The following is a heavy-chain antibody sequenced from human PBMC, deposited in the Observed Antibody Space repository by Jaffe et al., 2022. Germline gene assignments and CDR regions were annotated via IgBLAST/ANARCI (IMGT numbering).Heavy chain of an antibody. D-gene: IGHD6-13*01. Sequence: QVQLQESGPGLVKPSETLSLTCTVSGGSISSYYWSWIRQPPGKGLEWIGYIYYSGSTNYNPSLKSRVTISVDTSKNQFSLKLSSVTAADTAVYYCARDGARDAAAGTPADHAFDIWGQGTMVTVSS. CDR1: GGSISSYY. J-gene: IGHJ3*02. V-gene: IGHV4-59*01. CDR2: IYYSGST. CDR3: ARDGARDAAAGTPADHAFDI.